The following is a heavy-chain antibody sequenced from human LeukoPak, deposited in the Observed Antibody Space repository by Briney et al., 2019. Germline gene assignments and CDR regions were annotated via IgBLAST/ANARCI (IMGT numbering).Heavy chain of an antibody. CDR3: ARGSNYDSSGYYHDY. V-gene: IGHV4-59*01. Sequence: SETLSLTCTVPGGSISGYSWNWLRQTPGKGLEWIGCIYYSGNTNYNPSLKSRVTISVDTTNNQFSLRLTSVTAADTAMYYCARGSNYDSSGYYHDYWGQGTLVTVSS. CDR1: GGSISGYS. J-gene: IGHJ4*02. D-gene: IGHD3-22*01. CDR2: IYYSGNT.